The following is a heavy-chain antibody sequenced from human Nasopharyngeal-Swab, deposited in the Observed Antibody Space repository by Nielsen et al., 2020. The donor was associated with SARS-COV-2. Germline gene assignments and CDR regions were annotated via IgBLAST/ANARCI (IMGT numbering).Heavy chain of an antibody. CDR3: ARGGDYSRTHFDY. CDR2: IYPGDSDT. D-gene: IGHD4-11*01. CDR1: GYSFTSYW. Sequence: ESLKISCKGSGYSFTSYWIGWVRQMPGKGLEWMGIIYPGDSDTRYSPSFQGQVTISPDKSISTAYLQWSSLKASDTAIYYCARGGDYSRTHFDYWGQGTLVTVSS. V-gene: IGHV5-51*01. J-gene: IGHJ4*02.